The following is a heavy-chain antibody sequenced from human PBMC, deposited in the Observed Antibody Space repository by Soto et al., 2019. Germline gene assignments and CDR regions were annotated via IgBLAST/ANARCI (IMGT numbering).Heavy chain of an antibody. V-gene: IGHV4-31*03. CDR3: ARARFQVLYGKPYFDS. D-gene: IGHD2-2*02. CDR2: IYHSGNT. J-gene: IGHJ4*02. Sequence: SETLSLTCTVSGGSITTGGSYWSWIRQHPGKGLEWIGNIYHSGNTYYNPSLKSRLTTSVDTSKNHFSLMVDSVTAADTAVYYCARARFQVLYGKPYFDSWGQGTLVTVSS. CDR1: GGSITTGGSY.